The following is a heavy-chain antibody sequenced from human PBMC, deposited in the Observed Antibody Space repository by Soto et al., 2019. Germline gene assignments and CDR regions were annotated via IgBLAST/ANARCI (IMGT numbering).Heavy chain of an antibody. J-gene: IGHJ5*02. CDR3: ARYGEPIAAAGNRFDP. Sequence: SETLSLTCTVSGGSISSSSYYWGWIRQPPGKGLEWIGSIYYSGSTYYNPSLKSRVTISVDTSKNQFSLKLSSVTAADTAVYYCARYGEPIAAAGNRFDPWGQGTLVTVSS. CDR1: GGSISSSSYY. CDR2: IYYSGST. V-gene: IGHV4-39*01. D-gene: IGHD6-13*01.